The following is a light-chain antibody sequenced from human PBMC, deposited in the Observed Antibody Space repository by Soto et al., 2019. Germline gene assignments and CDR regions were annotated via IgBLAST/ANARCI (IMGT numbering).Light chain of an antibody. Sequence: DIVMPPPPLSLPVTPGEPASISCRSSQSLLHSYGFHYLDWYLQKPGQSPQLLIYLGSNRASGVPDRFSATQSGTTFTLKISSVEAEDVGVYYCMQALQTPWTFGQGTKVEIK. J-gene: IGKJ1*01. CDR1: QSLLHSYGFHY. CDR3: MQALQTPWT. V-gene: IGKV2-28*01. CDR2: LGS.